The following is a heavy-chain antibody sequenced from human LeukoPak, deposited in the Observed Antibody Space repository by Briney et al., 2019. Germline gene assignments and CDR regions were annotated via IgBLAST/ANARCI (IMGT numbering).Heavy chain of an antibody. J-gene: IGHJ4*02. V-gene: IGHV1-69*04. Sequence: SVKVSCKASGGTFSSYAISWVRQAPGQGLEWMGRIIPILGIANYAQKFQGRVTITADKSTSTAYMELSSLRSEDTAVYYCAREGSSGWYEGYFDYWGQGTLVTVSS. CDR1: GGTFSSYA. CDR2: IIPILGIA. D-gene: IGHD6-19*01. CDR3: AREGSSGWYEGYFDY.